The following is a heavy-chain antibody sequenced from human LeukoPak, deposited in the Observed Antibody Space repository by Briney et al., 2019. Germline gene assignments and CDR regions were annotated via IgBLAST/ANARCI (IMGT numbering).Heavy chain of an antibody. J-gene: IGHJ4*02. Sequence: SQTLSLTCTVSGGSISSGDYYWSWRRQPPGKGLEWIGYIYYSGSTYYNPSLKSRVTISVDTSKNQFSLKLSSVTAADTAVYYCARAEYYGGNPGEPDYWGQGTLVTVSS. CDR1: GGSISSGDYY. D-gene: IGHD4-23*01. CDR2: IYYSGST. CDR3: ARAEYYGGNPGEPDY. V-gene: IGHV4-30-4*01.